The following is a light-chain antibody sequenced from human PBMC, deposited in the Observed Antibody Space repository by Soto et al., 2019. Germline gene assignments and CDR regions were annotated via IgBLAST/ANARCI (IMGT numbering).Light chain of an antibody. CDR2: DAS. J-gene: IGKJ4*01. CDR1: QSVSTS. V-gene: IGKV3-11*01. CDR3: QQRYNWVS. Sequence: EIVLTQSPVTLSLSPGAGASISCRASQSVSTSLAWYQQKPGQAPRLLIYDASNRATGIPARFSGSGSGTDVTLIISRLEPEDFAVYYCQQRYNWVSFGGGTKVEIK.